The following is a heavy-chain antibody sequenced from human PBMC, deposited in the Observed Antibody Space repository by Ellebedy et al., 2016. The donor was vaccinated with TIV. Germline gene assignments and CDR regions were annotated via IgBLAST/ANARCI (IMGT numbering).Heavy chain of an antibody. D-gene: IGHD5-24*01. CDR3: AKDLGRWLQNFDC. J-gene: IGHJ4*02. V-gene: IGHV3-30*18. CDR1: GFSLSTYG. Sequence: GESLKISCTASGFSLSTYGVHWVRQAPGKGLEWVAGMLYDGSDEYYADSVKGRFTISRDKSKNTVYLQMNSLRAEDTAVYYCAKDLGRWLQNFDCWGQGILVTVSS. CDR2: MLYDGSDE.